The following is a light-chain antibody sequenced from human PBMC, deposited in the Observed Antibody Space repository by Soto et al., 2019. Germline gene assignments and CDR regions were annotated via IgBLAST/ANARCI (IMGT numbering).Light chain of an antibody. Sequence: EIVMTQSPATLSVSPGERATLFCRASQSVSSNLAWYQQKAGQAPRLLIYGTSTRATGIPARLSCSGSGTDFTLTISSLQSEDFAVYYFQQYNNGPPLTFGGGTKVEIK. CDR1: QSVSSN. CDR3: QQYNNGPPLT. J-gene: IGKJ4*01. CDR2: GTS. V-gene: IGKV3-15*01.